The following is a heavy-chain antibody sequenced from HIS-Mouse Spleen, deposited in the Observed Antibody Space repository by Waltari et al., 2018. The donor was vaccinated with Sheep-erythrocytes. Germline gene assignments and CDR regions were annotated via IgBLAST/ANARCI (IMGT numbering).Heavy chain of an antibody. V-gene: IGHV2-26*01. CDR3: ARITSYYDFWSTYNKDYFDY. CDR1: GFSLSNARMG. Sequence: QVTLKESGPVLVKPTETLTLTCTVSGFSLSNARMGVSWIRQPPGKALAGLAHIFSNDEKSYSTSLKSRLTISKDTSKSQVVLTMTHMDPVDTATYYCARITSYYDFWSTYNKDYFDYWGQGTLVTVSS. D-gene: IGHD3-3*01. CDR2: IFSNDEK. J-gene: IGHJ4*02.